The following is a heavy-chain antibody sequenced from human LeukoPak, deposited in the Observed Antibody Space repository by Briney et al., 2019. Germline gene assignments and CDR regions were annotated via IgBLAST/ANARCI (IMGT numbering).Heavy chain of an antibody. CDR1: GFTFSSYW. D-gene: IGHD4-17*01. V-gene: IGHV3-7*01. CDR2: IKQDGSEK. Sequence: PGGSLRLSCAASGFTFSSYWMSWVRQAPGKGLEWVANIKQDGSEKYYVDSVKGRFTISRDNAKNSLYLQMNSLRAEDTAVYYCAREGLPPIHGAVTIYYFDCWGQGTLVTVSS. J-gene: IGHJ4*02. CDR3: AREGLPPIHGAVTIYYFDC.